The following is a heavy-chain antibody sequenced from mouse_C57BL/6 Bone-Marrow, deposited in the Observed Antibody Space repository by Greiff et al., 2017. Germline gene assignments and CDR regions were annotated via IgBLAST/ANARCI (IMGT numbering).Heavy chain of an antibody. CDR3: ARIYYYAWYFDV. Sequence: QVQLKESGPELVKPGASVKISCKASGYAFSSSWMNWVKQRPGKGLEWIGRIYPGDGDTNYNGKFKGKATLTADKSSSTAYMQLSSLTSEDSAVYFCARIYYYAWYFDVWGTGTTVTVSS. V-gene: IGHV1-82*01. CDR2: IYPGDGDT. CDR1: GYAFSSSW. D-gene: IGHD1-1*01. J-gene: IGHJ1*03.